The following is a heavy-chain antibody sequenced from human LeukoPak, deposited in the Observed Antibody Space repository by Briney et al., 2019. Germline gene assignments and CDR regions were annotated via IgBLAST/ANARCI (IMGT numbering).Heavy chain of an antibody. CDR3: AKNYESGRGVPHGMDV. J-gene: IGHJ6*02. CDR1: GFTFSSYA. D-gene: IGHD3-10*01. Sequence: PWGSLRLSCAASGFTFSSYAMRWVRQAPGKGLEWVSAIGSGSGGTTIYADSVKGRFTISRDNSKNTLYLQMSSLRGEDTAVYYCAKNYESGRGVPHGMDVWGQGTTVTVSS. CDR2: IGSGSGGTT. V-gene: IGHV3-23*01.